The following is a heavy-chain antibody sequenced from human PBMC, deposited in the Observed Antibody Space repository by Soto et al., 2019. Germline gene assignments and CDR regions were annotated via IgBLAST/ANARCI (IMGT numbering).Heavy chain of an antibody. CDR2: ISPSAGT. CDR3: ARKDCGGDCSPNFDY. V-gene: IGHV4-4*02. Sequence: QVQLQESGPGLVKPSGTLSLTCVVSGGSVSSRNWWSWVRQPPGRGLEWIGEISPSAGTNYNPSLKSRVTISVDKSQNQFSLRLSSVTAADTAVYYCARKDCGGDCSPNFDYWGQGTLVTVSS. D-gene: IGHD2-21*02. CDR1: GGSVSSRNW. J-gene: IGHJ4*02.